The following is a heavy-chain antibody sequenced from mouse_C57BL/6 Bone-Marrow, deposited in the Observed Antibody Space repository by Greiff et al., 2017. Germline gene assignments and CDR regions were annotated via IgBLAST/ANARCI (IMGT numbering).Heavy chain of an antibody. V-gene: IGHV1-15*01. D-gene: IGHD2-12*01. J-gene: IGHJ2*01. CDR3: TRIGIDYNFDY. CDR2: IDPETGGT. Sequence: QVQLQQSGAELVRPGASVTLSCKASGYTFTDYEMHWVKQTPVHGLEWIGAIDPETGGTAYNQKFKGKAILTADKSSSTAYMELRSLTSEDSAVYYCTRIGIDYNFDYWGQGTTLTVSS. CDR1: GYTFTDYE.